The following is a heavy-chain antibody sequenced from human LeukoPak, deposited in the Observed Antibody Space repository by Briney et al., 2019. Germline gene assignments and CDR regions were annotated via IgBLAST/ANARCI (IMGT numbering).Heavy chain of an antibody. CDR2: INHSGST. CDR3: ARGAVAGPEDYFDY. CDR1: GGSFSGYY. Sequence: SETLSLTCAVYGGSFSGYYWSWIRQPPGKGLEWIGEINHSGSTNCNPSLKGRVTISVDTSKNQFSLKLSSVTAADTAVYYCARGAVAGPEDYFDYWGQGTLVTVSS. V-gene: IGHV4-34*01. D-gene: IGHD6-19*01. J-gene: IGHJ4*02.